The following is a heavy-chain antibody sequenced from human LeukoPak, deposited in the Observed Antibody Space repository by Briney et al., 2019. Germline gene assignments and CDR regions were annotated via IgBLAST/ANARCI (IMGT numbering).Heavy chain of an antibody. D-gene: IGHD6-19*01. Sequence: GGSLRLSCAASGFTFSSYGMHWVRQAPGKGLEWVAFIRYDGSNKYYADSVKGRFTISRDNSKNTLYLQMNSLRAEDTAVYYCAKVYSSGWYRWSDYWGQGTLVTVSS. CDR2: IRYDGSNK. V-gene: IGHV3-30*02. CDR1: GFTFSSYG. CDR3: AKVYSSGWYRWSDY. J-gene: IGHJ4*02.